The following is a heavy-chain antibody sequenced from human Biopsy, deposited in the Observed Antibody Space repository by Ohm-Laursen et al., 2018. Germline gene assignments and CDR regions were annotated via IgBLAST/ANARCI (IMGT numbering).Heavy chain of an antibody. CDR3: ARGSNDFGGLYFPR. J-gene: IGHJ4*02. Sequence: SETLSLTCSVSGGSFTGHYWSWIRQPPGKGLEWIGHISYTGYTSYNASLKSRVTISVDTSRNHFSLRLSSLTAADTAVCYCARGSNDFGGLYFPRWGQGTLLTVSS. V-gene: IGHV4-59*11. CDR1: GGSFTGHY. CDR2: ISYTGYT. D-gene: IGHD4-23*01.